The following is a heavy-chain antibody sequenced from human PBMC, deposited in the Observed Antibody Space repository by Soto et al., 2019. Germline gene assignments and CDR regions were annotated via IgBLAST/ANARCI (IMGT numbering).Heavy chain of an antibody. V-gene: IGHV1-3*01. D-gene: IGHD4-17*01. J-gene: IGHJ2*01. Sequence: ASVNVSCKASGYSFANYVVYWVREATGQRLEWMGWINAGNGNTKYSQKFQGRVTITRDTSATTAYMELSSLRSEDTAVYYCARVGTTVTAYWYFDLWGRGTLVTVSS. CDR3: ARVGTTVTAYWYFDL. CDR1: GYSFANYV. CDR2: INAGNGNT.